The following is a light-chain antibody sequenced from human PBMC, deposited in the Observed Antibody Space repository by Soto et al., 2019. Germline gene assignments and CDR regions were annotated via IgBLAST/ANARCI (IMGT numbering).Light chain of an antibody. CDR2: KAS. V-gene: IGKV1-5*03. CDR1: QTISSW. CDR3: QQYNSYSEA. Sequence: IKMTHSPSTLSGSVGDRVTITCRASQTISSWLAWYQQKPGKAPKLLIYKASTLKSGVPSRFSGSGSGTEFTLTISSLQPDDFATYYCQQYNSYSEAFGQGTKVDIK. J-gene: IGKJ1*01.